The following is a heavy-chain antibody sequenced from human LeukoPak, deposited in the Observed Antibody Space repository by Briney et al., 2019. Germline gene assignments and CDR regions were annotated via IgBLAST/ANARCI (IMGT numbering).Heavy chain of an antibody. Sequence: ASVKVSCKASGYTFTNFAMNWVRQAPGQGLEWVGGIIPIFGTANYAQKFQGRVTMTRDTSTSTVYMELSSLRSEDTAVYYCARDFEPGIAVAGPRVPKNWFDPWGQGTLVTVSS. CDR2: IIPIFGTA. V-gene: IGHV1-69*05. CDR1: GYTFTNFA. CDR3: ARDFEPGIAVAGPRVPKNWFDP. J-gene: IGHJ5*02. D-gene: IGHD6-19*01.